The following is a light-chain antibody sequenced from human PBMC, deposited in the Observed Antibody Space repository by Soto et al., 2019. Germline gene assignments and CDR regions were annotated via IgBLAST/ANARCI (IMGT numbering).Light chain of an antibody. Sequence: DSQMTQYPSSASASVGDRVTITCRASQDVGSNLVWYQQKPGKAPNLLIYSASILQSGVPSRFTGSGSGTDFTLTITSLQPEDFATYYCQQANSFPLAFGQGTKVEIK. CDR1: QDVGSN. CDR2: SAS. CDR3: QQANSFPLA. J-gene: IGKJ1*01. V-gene: IGKV1-12*01.